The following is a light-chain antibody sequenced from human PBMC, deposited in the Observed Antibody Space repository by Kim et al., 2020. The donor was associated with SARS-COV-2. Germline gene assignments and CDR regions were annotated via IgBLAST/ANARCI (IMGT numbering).Light chain of an antibody. CDR2: GAS. V-gene: IGKV3-15*01. CDR3: QQYNNWPPRT. CDR1: QSVSSN. Sequence: EIVMTQSPATLSVSPGERATLSCRASQSVSSNLAWYQQKPGQDPRLLIYGASTRATGIPARFSGSGSGTEFTLTISSLQSEDFAVYYCQQYNNWPPRTFGQGTKLEIK. J-gene: IGKJ2*01.